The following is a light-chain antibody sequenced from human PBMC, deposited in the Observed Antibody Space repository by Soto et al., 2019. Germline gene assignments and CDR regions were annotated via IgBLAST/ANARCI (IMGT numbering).Light chain of an antibody. CDR2: DTS. CDR1: QSVSIK. Sequence: EIVMTQSPATLSVSPWERATLSCRASQSVSIKLAWYQQKPGQAPRLLIYDTSTRATGIPARFSGSGSGTEFTLTISSLQSEDFAVYYCQQYGSSGTFGQGTKVDIK. V-gene: IGKV3-15*01. J-gene: IGKJ1*01. CDR3: QQYGSSGT.